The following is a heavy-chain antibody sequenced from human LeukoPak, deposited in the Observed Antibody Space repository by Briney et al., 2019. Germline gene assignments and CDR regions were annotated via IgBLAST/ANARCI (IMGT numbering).Heavy chain of an antibody. CDR1: GFTFSSYS. V-gene: IGHV3-23*01. Sequence: GGSLRLSCAASGFTFSSYSMNWVRQAPGKGLEWVSAISGSGGSTYYADSVKGRFTISRDNSKNTLYLQMNSLRAEDTAVYYCAKEMVRGVIKDYWGQGTLVTVSS. CDR2: ISGSGGST. D-gene: IGHD3-10*01. CDR3: AKEMVRGVIKDY. J-gene: IGHJ4*02.